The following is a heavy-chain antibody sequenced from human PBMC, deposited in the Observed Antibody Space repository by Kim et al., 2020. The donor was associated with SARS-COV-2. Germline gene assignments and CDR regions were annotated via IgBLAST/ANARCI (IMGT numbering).Heavy chain of an antibody. CDR3: TRALPHYYDSSGYYYLTVPYDY. Sequence: GGSLRLSCTASGFTFGDYAMSWFRQAPGKGLEWVGFIRSKAYGGTTEYAASVKGRFTISRDDSKSIAYLQMNSLKTEDTAVYYCTRALPHYYDSSGYYYLTVPYDYWGQGTLVTVSS. CDR1: GFTFGDYA. V-gene: IGHV3-49*03. J-gene: IGHJ4*02. CDR2: IRSKAYGGTT. D-gene: IGHD3-22*01.